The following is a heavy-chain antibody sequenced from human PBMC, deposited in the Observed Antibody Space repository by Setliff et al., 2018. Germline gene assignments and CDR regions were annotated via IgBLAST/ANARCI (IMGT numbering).Heavy chain of an antibody. J-gene: IGHJ3*02. CDR3: ARDVFPYHYEGAFDI. Sequence: EASVKVSCKASGYTFTSHYMHWVRQAPGLGLEWMGTINPSSGRTSYAQKVQGRVTMTRDTSTSTVYMDMSSLRSEDTAVYYCARDVFPYHYEGAFDIWGQGTMVTVSS. CDR2: INPSSGRT. V-gene: IGHV1-46*01. CDR1: GYTFTSHY. D-gene: IGHD3-22*01.